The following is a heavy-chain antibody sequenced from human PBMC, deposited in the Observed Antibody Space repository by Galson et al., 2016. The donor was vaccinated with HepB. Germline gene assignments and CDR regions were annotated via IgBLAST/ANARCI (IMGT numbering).Heavy chain of an antibody. CDR3: ASRTGTTGGYYYYGMDV. Sequence: SETLSLTCTVSGGSISGYYWSWIRQPPGKGLEWIAYIYSSVSTNYNPSLKSRVTISIDASKNQFSLKLSSVTAADTAVYYCASRTGTTGGYYYYGMDVWGQGTTVTVSS. V-gene: IGHV4-59*01. CDR2: IYSSVST. J-gene: IGHJ6*02. CDR1: GGSISGYY. D-gene: IGHD1-7*01.